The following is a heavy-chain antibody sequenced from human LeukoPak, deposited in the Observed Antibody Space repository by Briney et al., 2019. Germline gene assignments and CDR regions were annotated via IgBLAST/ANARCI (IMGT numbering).Heavy chain of an antibody. CDR3: ARKSLRFKYYDY. D-gene: IGHD3-10*01. J-gene: IGHJ4*02. V-gene: IGHV3-30*01. CDR1: GFTFTSYT. Sequence: GGSLRLSCAASGFTFTSYTMHWVRQPPGQGLEWVAATSYDGGNRYYADYVKGRFTISRDNSNNTLFLQMKSLRPEDTAVYFCARKSLRFKYYDYWGQGIWVTVSS. CDR2: TSYDGGNR.